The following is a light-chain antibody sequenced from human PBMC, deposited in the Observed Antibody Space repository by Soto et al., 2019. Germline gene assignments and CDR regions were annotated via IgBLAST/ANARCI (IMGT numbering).Light chain of an antibody. Sequence: QSVLTQPASVSGSPGQSITISCTGSSSDVGGYNYVSWYQQYPGKAPKLMIYEVSNRPSGVSNRFSGSKSGNTASLTISGLQAEDEADYYCKSYTSSSTDVFGTGTKLTVL. V-gene: IGLV2-14*01. CDR3: KSYTSSSTDV. CDR1: SSDVGGYNY. CDR2: EVS. J-gene: IGLJ1*01.